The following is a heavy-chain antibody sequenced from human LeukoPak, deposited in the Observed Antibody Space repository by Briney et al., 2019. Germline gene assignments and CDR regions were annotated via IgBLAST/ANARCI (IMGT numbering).Heavy chain of an antibody. CDR2: INPSGGGT. D-gene: IGHD1-26*01. J-gene: IGHJ5*02. CDR3: ARENSDGGWFDP. CDR1: GYTFTSYY. V-gene: IGHV1-46*01. Sequence: ASVKVSCKASGYTFTSYYMHWVRQAPGQGLEWMGIINPSGGGTSYAQKFQGRATMTRDTSTSTVYMELSSLRSEDTAVYYCARENSDGGWFDPWGQGTLVTVSS.